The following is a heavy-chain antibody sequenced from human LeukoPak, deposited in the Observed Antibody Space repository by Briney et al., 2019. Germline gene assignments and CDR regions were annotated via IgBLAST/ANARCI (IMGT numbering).Heavy chain of an antibody. V-gene: IGHV1-2*02. Sequence: ASVKVSYKASGYTFTGSYMHWLRQAPGQGVEWMGWINPNSGGTNYAQKFQSRVTMTRDTSISTAYMELSRLRSDDTAVYYFERDRFAAAGNNWFDPWGQGTLVTVSS. J-gene: IGHJ5*02. CDR1: GYTFTGSY. D-gene: IGHD6-13*01. CDR3: ERDRFAAAGNNWFDP. CDR2: INPNSGGT.